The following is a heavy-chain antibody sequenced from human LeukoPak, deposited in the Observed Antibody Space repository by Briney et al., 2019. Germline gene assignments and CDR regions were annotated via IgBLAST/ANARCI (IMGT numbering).Heavy chain of an antibody. CDR3: ARDRGTWNDDGFDY. J-gene: IGHJ4*02. V-gene: IGHV4-4*07. D-gene: IGHD1-1*01. Sequence: SETLSLTCTVSGDSISTSYWSWNRQPAGKGLEWIGRIYISGSTNYNPSLKSRVTMSVDTSKNQFSLKLSSVTAADTAVYYCARDRGTWNDDGFDYWGQGTLVTVSS. CDR1: GDSISTSY. CDR2: IYISGST.